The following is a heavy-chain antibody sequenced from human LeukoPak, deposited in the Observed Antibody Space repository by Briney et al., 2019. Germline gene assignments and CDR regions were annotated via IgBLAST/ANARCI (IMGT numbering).Heavy chain of an antibody. V-gene: IGHV4-39*07. CDR2: IYYSGST. Sequence: PSETLSLTCTVSGGSISSSSYYWGWIRQPPGKGLEWIGSIYYSGSTYYNPSLKSRVTISVDTSKNQFSLKLSSVTAADTAVYYCARDIRTIELVVTATYETHNWFDPWGQGTLVTVSS. D-gene: IGHD2-21*02. CDR1: GGSISSSSYY. J-gene: IGHJ5*02. CDR3: ARDIRTIELVVTATYETHNWFDP.